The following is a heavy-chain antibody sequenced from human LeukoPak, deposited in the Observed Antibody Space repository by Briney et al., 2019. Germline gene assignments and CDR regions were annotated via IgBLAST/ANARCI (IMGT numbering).Heavy chain of an antibody. CDR3: TKEVWGSYPD. D-gene: IGHD3-16*02. CDR2: ISRGAIDI. Sequence: GGSLRLSCAASGFPFGIYAMTWVRQAPGKGLEWVSAISRGAIDIYYADSVQGRFTISRDDSKNAVYLQMNNLGSEDTAVYYCTKEVWGSYPDWGQGTLVTVSS. CDR1: GFPFGIYA. J-gene: IGHJ4*02. V-gene: IGHV3-23*01.